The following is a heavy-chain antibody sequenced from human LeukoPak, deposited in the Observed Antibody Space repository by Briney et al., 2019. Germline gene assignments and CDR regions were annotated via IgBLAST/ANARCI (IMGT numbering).Heavy chain of an antibody. Sequence: SETLSLTCAVYGGSFSGYYWSWIRQPPGKGLEWIGEINHSGSTNYNPSLKSRVTISVDTSKNQFSLKLSSVTAADTAVYYCARARDTAMATWFDYWGQGTLVTVSS. D-gene: IGHD5-18*01. V-gene: IGHV4-34*01. J-gene: IGHJ4*02. CDR2: INHSGST. CDR3: ARARDTAMATWFDY. CDR1: GGSFSGYY.